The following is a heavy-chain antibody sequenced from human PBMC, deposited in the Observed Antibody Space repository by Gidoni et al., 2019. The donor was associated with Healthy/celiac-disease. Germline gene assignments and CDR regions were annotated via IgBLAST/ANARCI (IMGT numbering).Heavy chain of an antibody. D-gene: IGHD2-2*01. Sequence: QVQLVESGGGVVQPGRSLRLSCAASGFTFSSYAMHWVRQAPGKGLEWVAVISDDGSNKYDADSVKGRFTISRDNSKNTLYLQMNSLRAEDTAGYYCARDGVVPAAISGGFGYYFDYWGQGTLVTVSS. CDR3: ARDGVVPAAISGGFGYYFDY. V-gene: IGHV3-30-3*01. CDR2: ISDDGSNK. CDR1: GFTFSSYA. J-gene: IGHJ4*02.